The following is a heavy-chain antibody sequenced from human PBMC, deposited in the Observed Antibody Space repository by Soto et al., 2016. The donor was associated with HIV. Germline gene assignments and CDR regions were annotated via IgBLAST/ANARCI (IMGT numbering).Heavy chain of an antibody. Sequence: EVQLVESGGGLVQPGGSLRLSCAASGFTTSSNYMSWVRQAPEKGLEWVSVIYSGGNTYYADSVKGRFTISRDNSKNTLYLQMDSLRAEDTAVYYCVRDENYYEAYGMDVWGQGTKVTVSS. CDR2: IYSGGNT. D-gene: IGHD3-16*01. J-gene: IGHJ6*02. CDR1: GFTTSSNY. V-gene: IGHV3-66*01. CDR3: VRDENYYEAYGMDV.